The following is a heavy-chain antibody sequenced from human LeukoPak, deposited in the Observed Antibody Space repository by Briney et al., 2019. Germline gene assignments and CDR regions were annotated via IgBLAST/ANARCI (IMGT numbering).Heavy chain of an antibody. D-gene: IGHD2-15*01. CDR3: ARGADGVSSNSRGWFDP. CDR2: ISSSGSTI. Sequence: KSGGSLRLSCAASGFTFSDYYMSWIRQAPGKGLEWVSYISSSGSTIYYADSVKGRFTISRDSARNSLYLQMNTLRAEDTAVYSCARGADGVSSNSRGWFDPWGQGTLVTVSS. V-gene: IGHV3-11*04. CDR1: GFTFSDYY. J-gene: IGHJ5*02.